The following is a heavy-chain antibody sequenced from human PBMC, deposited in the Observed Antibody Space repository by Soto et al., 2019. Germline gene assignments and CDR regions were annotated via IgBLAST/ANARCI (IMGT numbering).Heavy chain of an antibody. Sequence: GGSLRLSCAASGFTFSSYSMNWVRQAPGKGLEWVSYISSSSSTIYYADSVKGRFTISRDNAKNSLYLQMNSLRAEDTAVYYCARDRAAVTEPFDPWSQGTLVTVSS. CDR1: GFTFSSYS. D-gene: IGHD2-21*02. CDR3: ARDRAAVTEPFDP. CDR2: ISSSSSTI. V-gene: IGHV3-48*01. J-gene: IGHJ5*02.